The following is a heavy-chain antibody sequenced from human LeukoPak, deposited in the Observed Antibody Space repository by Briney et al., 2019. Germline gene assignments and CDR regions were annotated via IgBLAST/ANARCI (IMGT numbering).Heavy chain of an antibody. V-gene: IGHV3-30*04. CDR1: GFTFSSYA. Sequence: GGSLRLSCAASGFTFSSYAMHWVRQAPGKGLEWVAVISYDGSNKYYADSVKGRFTISRDNSKDTLYLQMNSLRPEDTAVYYCVKDWGAYFASGSSYFDYWGQGTLVTVSS. CDR3: VKDWGAYFASGSSYFDY. J-gene: IGHJ4*02. D-gene: IGHD3-10*01. CDR2: ISYDGSNK.